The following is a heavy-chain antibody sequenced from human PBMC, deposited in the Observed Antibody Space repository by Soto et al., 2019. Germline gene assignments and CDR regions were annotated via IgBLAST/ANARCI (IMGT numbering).Heavy chain of an antibody. Sequence: PGGSLRLSCAASGFNFINNAMNWVRQAPGKGLEWLSSIISGGSTTYYADSVRGRFTISRDNSKNTLYLQMNSLRAEDTALYYCAKARYGDGRGFDFWGQGTLVTVSS. CDR2: IISGGSTT. CDR3: AKARYGDGRGFDF. V-gene: IGHV3-23*01. J-gene: IGHJ4*02. D-gene: IGHD4-17*01. CDR1: GFNFINNA.